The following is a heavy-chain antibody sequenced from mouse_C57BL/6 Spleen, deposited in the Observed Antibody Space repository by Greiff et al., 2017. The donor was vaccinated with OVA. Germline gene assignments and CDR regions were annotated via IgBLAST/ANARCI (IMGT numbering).Heavy chain of an antibody. CDR1: GYTFTSYW. CDR2: IHPNSGST. V-gene: IGHV1-64*01. Sequence: QVHVKQPGAELVKPGASVKLSCKASGYTFTSYWMHWVKQRPGQGLEWIGMIHPNSGSTNYNEKFKSKATLTVDKSSSTAYMQLSSLTSEDSAVYYCAREGVGNWAYFDYWGQGTTLTVSS. D-gene: IGHD4-1*01. J-gene: IGHJ2*01. CDR3: AREGVGNWAYFDY.